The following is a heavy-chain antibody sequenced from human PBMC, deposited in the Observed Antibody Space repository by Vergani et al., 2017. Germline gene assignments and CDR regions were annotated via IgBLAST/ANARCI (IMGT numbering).Heavy chain of an antibody. J-gene: IGHJ6*01. Sequence: QVQLVQSGAEVKKPGSSVKVSCKASGGTFSSYAISWVRQAPGQGLEWMGRIIPIFGTANYAQKFQGRVTITADESTSTAYMELSSLRSEDTAVYYCARDHLAVVVVVAAPGGYYGMDVWGQGPTVTVSS. CDR1: GGTFSSYA. D-gene: IGHD2-15*01. CDR2: IIPIFGTA. CDR3: ARDHLAVVVVVAAPGGYYGMDV. V-gene: IGHV1-69*18.